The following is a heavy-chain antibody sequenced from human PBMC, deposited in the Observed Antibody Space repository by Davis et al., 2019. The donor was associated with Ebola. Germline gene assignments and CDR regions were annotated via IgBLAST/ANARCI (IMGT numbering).Heavy chain of an antibody. V-gene: IGHV3-7*03. CDR1: GFTFSSYW. Sequence: PGGSLRLSCAASGFTFSSYWMSWVRQAPGKGLEWVANIKQDGSDKNYVDSVKGRFTISRDNAKNSLYLQMHSLRADDTAVYYCATEVAGGAFDIWGRGTMVTVSS. CDR3: ATEVAGGAFDI. D-gene: IGHD6-19*01. J-gene: IGHJ3*02. CDR2: IKQDGSDK.